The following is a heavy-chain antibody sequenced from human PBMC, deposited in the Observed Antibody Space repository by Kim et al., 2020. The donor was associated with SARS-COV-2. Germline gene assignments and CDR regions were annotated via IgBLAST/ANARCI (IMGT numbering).Heavy chain of an antibody. V-gene: IGHV4-4*07. J-gene: IGHJ5*02. D-gene: IGHD3-3*01. Sequence: SETLSLTCTVSGGSISSYYWSWIRQPAGKGLEWIGRIYTSGSTNYNPSLKSRVTMSVDTSKNQFSLKLSSVTAADPAVYYCATNPRDDFWSATDPGGWFDPWGQGTLVTVSS. CDR1: GGSISSYY. CDR2: IYTSGST. CDR3: ATNPRDDFWSATDPGGWFDP.